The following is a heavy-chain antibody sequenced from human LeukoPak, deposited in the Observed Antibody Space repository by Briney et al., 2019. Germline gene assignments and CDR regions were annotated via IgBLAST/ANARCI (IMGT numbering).Heavy chain of an antibody. CDR1: GGTFSSYA. J-gene: IGHJ6*03. CDR2: IIPIFGTA. Sequence: SVKVSCKASGGTFSSYAISWVRQAPGQGLEWMGGIIPIFGTANYAQKFQGRVMITADESASTAYMELSSLRSEDTAVYYCARVPNYYYYMDVWGKGTTVTVSS. CDR3: ARVPNYYYYMDV. V-gene: IGHV1-69*13.